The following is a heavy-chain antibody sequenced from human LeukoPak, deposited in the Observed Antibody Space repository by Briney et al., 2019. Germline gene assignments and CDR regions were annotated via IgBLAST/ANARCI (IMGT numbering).Heavy chain of an antibody. CDR3: ARDSVLPDIMVSYYFDY. CDR2: INPNGGGT. D-gene: IGHD3-16*01. J-gene: IGHJ4*02. CDR1: GYTFNDYY. Sequence: AAVKVSCQASGYTFNDYYMHWVRQAPGQGREWMGWINPNGGGTNYAQKFQVRVTMTRDTSISTAYLELSRLRSDDTAVYYCARDSVLPDIMVSYYFDYWGQGTLVTVCS. V-gene: IGHV1-2*02.